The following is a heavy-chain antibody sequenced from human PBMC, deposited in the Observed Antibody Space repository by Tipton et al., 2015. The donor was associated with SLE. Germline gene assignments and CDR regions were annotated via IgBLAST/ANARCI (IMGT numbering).Heavy chain of an antibody. CDR3: ARDLASSYGIDV. CDR2: VCNSVST. J-gene: IGHJ6*02. D-gene: IGHD2-15*01. V-gene: IGHV4-4*08. CDR1: GASVSSFC. Sequence: TLSLTCTVSGASVSSFCWNWIRQSPGKGLEWIACVCNSVSTNYDPSLKSRGTISVDTSKNHFSLGLTSVTAADTAVYYCARDLASSYGIDVWGQGTTVTVSS.